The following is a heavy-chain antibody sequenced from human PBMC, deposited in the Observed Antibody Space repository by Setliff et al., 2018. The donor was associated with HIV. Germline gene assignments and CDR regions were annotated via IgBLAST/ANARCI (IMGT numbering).Heavy chain of an antibody. J-gene: IGHJ3*02. CDR3: ANNFCTSISCYAGLAFDM. CDR2: IYWDDDK. Sequence: SGPTLVNPTQTLTLTCTFSGFSLTTDGVGVGWIRQPPGKAPEWLALIYWDDDKRYSPSLKSRLTITKDTSKNQVVLTMTNMDPVDTATYYCANNFCTSISCYAGLAFDMWGQGTMVTVSS. V-gene: IGHV2-5*02. CDR1: GFSLTTDGVG. D-gene: IGHD2-2*01.